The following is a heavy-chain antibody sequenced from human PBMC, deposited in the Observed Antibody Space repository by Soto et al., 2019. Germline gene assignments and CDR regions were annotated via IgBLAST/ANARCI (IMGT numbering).Heavy chain of an antibody. J-gene: IGHJ4*02. CDR2: IFSDDQK. V-gene: IGHV2-26*01. CDR1: GFSLSNARMG. CDR3: IRITRQTAGDY. Sequence: QVTLRESGRVLVKPTETLTLTCTVSGFSLSNARMGVAWIRQPPGKALEWLALIFSDDQKFYRTSLKTRLTIPRDPSKSQVALSVTHMDPVDTATYNCIRITRQTAGDYWGQGIHVTVSS.